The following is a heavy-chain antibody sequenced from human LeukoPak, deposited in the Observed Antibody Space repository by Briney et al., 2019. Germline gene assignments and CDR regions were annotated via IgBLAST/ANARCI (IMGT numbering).Heavy chain of an antibody. Sequence: SEPLSLTCTVSGGSISSYYWSWIRQPPGKGLEWIGYIYNSGSPNYNPSLKSRVTISVDTSKNQFSLKLSSVTAADTAVYYCASSGYYSKWVSWFDPWGQGTLVTVSS. V-gene: IGHV4-4*09. J-gene: IGHJ5*02. CDR2: IYNSGSP. D-gene: IGHD3-22*01. CDR3: ASSGYYSKWVSWFDP. CDR1: GGSISSYY.